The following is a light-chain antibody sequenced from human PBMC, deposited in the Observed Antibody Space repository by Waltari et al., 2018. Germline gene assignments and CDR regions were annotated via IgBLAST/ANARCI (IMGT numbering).Light chain of an antibody. Sequence: SYELTQPPSVSVSPGQTARITCSGDALPKQFASWYQQKPGQAPVLVMYKDTERPSGIPERFAGSSSGTPVTLTISGAQAEDEADYHCQAADSSGTYDVFGTGTKVTVL. CDR1: ALPKQF. V-gene: IGLV3-25*03. CDR2: KDT. CDR3: QAADSSGTYDV. J-gene: IGLJ1*01.